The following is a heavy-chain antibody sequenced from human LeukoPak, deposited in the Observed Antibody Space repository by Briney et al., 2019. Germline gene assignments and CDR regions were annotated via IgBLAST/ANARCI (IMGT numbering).Heavy chain of an antibody. CDR2: INPNSGGT. Sequence: ASVKVSCKASGYTFTGYYMHWVRQAPGQGLEWMGWINPNSGGTNYAQKFQGWVTMTRDTSISTAYMELSRLRSDDTAVYYCARDLGGTLVRAFDIWGQGTMVTVSS. CDR1: GYTFTGYY. D-gene: IGHD1-26*01. V-gene: IGHV1-2*04. CDR3: ARDLGGTLVRAFDI. J-gene: IGHJ3*02.